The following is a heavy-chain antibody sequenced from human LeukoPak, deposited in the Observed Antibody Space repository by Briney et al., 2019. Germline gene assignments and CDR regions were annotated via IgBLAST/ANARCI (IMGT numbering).Heavy chain of an antibody. CDR1: GFTFSSYA. D-gene: IGHD3-9*01. J-gene: IGHJ5*02. CDR3: AKDPVLRYFDWLGIWFDP. CDR2: ISSNGGST. V-gene: IGHV3-64D*06. Sequence: GVSLRLSCSASGFTFSSYAMHWVRQAPGKGLEYVSAISSNGGSTYYADSVKGRFTISRDNSKNTLYLQMSSLRAEDTAVYYCAKDPVLRYFDWLGIWFDPWGQGTLVTVSS.